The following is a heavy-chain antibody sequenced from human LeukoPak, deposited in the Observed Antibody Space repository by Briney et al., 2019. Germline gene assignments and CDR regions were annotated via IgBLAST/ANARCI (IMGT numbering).Heavy chain of an antibody. V-gene: IGHV4-39*07. D-gene: IGHD6-19*01. Sequence: GSLRLSCAASGFTFSSYWMSWVRQAPGKGLEWIGSIYYSGSTYYNPSLRSRVTISVDTSKNQFSLKVSSVTAADTAVYYCARVGSGWFWYMDVWGKGTTVTVSS. CDR1: GFTFSSYW. CDR2: IYYSGST. J-gene: IGHJ6*03. CDR3: ARVGSGWFWYMDV.